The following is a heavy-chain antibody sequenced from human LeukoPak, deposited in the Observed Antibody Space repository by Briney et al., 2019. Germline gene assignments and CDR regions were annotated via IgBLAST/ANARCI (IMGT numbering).Heavy chain of an antibody. CDR1: GYTFTSYY. CDR3: ARDPGPRVVAATHFDY. D-gene: IGHD2-15*01. Sequence: ASVKVSCKASGYTFTSYYMHWVRQAPGQGLEWMGIINPSGGSTSYAQKFQGRVTMTRDTSTSTVYMELSSLRSEDTAVYYYARDPGPRVVAATHFDYWGQGTLVTVSS. V-gene: IGHV1-46*01. CDR2: INPSGGST. J-gene: IGHJ4*02.